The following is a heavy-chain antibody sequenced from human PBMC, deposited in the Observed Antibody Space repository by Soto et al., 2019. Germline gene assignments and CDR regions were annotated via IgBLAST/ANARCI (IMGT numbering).Heavy chain of an antibody. CDR3: AGSTYYTGPGYY. Sequence: SETLSLTCTVSGGSISSYYWSWIRQPPGKALEWIGYIPYSGGTRYNPSLKSRVSISVDTSRNHLSLKLTSVTAADTAVYYCAGSTYYTGPGYYWGQGTLVS. CDR1: GGSISSYY. V-gene: IGHV4-59*01. CDR2: IPYSGGT. D-gene: IGHD3-3*01. J-gene: IGHJ4*02.